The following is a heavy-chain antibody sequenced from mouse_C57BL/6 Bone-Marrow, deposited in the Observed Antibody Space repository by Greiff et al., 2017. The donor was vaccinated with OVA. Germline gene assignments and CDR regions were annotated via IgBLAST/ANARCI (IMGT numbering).Heavy chain of an antibody. D-gene: IGHD4-1*01. J-gene: IGHJ3*01. Sequence: VQGVESGAELARPGASVKLSCKASGYTFTSYGISWVKQRTGQGLEWIGEIYPRSGNTYYNEKFKGKATLTADKSSSTAYMELRSLTSEDSAVYFCARKLGPKFAYWGQGTLVTVSA. V-gene: IGHV1-81*01. CDR1: GYTFTSYG. CDR2: IYPRSGNT. CDR3: ARKLGPKFAY.